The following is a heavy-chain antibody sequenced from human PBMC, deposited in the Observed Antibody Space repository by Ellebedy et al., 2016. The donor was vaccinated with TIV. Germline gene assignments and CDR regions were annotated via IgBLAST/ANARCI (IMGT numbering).Heavy chain of an antibody. CDR1: GHTFTSYA. CDR3: AAGEVAYYDFWSGPY. Sequence: ASVKVSCXASGHTFTSYAMHWVRQAPGQRLEWMGWINAGNGNTKYSQKFQGRVTITRDMSTSTAYMELSSLRSEDTAVYYCAAGEVAYYDFWSGPYWGQGTLVTVSS. CDR2: INAGNGNT. J-gene: IGHJ4*02. D-gene: IGHD3-3*01. V-gene: IGHV1-3*01.